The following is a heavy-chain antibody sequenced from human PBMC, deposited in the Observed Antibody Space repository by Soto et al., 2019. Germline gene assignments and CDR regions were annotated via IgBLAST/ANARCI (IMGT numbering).Heavy chain of an antibody. CDR2: ISGSGGST. Sequence: PGGSLRLSCAASGFTFSSYAMSWVRQAPGKGLEWVSAISGSGGSTYYADSVKGRFTISRDNSKNTLYLQMNSLRAEDTAVYYCATLVGYCSSTSCYTARFEYWGQGTLVTVSS. D-gene: IGHD2-2*02. CDR1: GFTFSSYA. CDR3: ATLVGYCSSTSCYTARFEY. J-gene: IGHJ4*02. V-gene: IGHV3-23*01.